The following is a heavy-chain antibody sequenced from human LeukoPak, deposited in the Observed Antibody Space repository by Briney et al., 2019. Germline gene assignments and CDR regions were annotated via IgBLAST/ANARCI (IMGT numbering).Heavy chain of an antibody. D-gene: IGHD3-3*01. V-gene: IGHV3-30-3*01. J-gene: IGHJ3*02. Sequence: PGGSLRPSCAASGFTFSSYAMHWVRQAPGKGLEWVAVISYDGSNKYYADSVKGRFTISRDNSKNTLYLQMNSLRAEDTAVYYCAKDPIFGGNDAFDIWGQGTMVTVSS. CDR2: ISYDGSNK. CDR3: AKDPIFGGNDAFDI. CDR1: GFTFSSYA.